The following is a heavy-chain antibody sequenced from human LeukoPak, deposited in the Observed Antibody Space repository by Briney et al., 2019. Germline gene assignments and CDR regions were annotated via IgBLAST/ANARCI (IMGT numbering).Heavy chain of an antibody. D-gene: IGHD2-2*01. Sequence: GSLRLSCAASGFTVSSNYMSWVRQAPGKGLEWVSVIYSGGSTYYADSVKGRFTISRDNSKNTLYLQMNSLRAEDTAVYYCASGFLNCSSTSCYAYWGRGTLVTVSS. V-gene: IGHV3-53*01. CDR2: IYSGGST. CDR1: GFTVSSNY. CDR3: ASGFLNCSSTSCYAY. J-gene: IGHJ4*02.